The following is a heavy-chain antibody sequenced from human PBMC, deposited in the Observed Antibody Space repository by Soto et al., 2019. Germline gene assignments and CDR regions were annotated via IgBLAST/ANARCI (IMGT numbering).Heavy chain of an antibody. CDR2: ISSGSDSI. Sequence: GGSLRLSCAASGFIFTSYSMVWVRLAPGKGLEWVASISSGSDSIHYADSVKGRFTISRDNAQNSLYLQMNSLGADDTAVYYCAKSHDTSAYYLSIDSWGQGTQVTV. J-gene: IGHJ4*02. CDR3: AKSHDTSAYYLSIDS. CDR1: GFIFTSYS. D-gene: IGHD3-22*01. V-gene: IGHV3-21*04.